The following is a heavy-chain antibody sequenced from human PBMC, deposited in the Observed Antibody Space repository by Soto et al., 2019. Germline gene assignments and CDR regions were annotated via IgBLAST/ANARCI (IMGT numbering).Heavy chain of an antibody. D-gene: IGHD7-27*01. J-gene: IGHJ6*02. CDR1: GASMSPYY. CDR2: IYYSGST. CDR3: ARDRGDRNDYYYGVDV. Sequence: SETLSLTCSVSGASMSPYYWSWIRQPPGKGLEWIGYIYYSGSTNYNPSLKSRVTISLDTSKNQFSLKLSSVTAADTAMYYCARDRGDRNDYYYGVDVWGQGTTVTVSS. V-gene: IGHV4-59*01.